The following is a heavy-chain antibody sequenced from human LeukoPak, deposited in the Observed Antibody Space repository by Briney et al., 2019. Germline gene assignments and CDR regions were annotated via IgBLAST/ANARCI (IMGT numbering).Heavy chain of an antibody. D-gene: IGHD3-3*02. CDR3: AREISDRVDHGWYFDL. Sequence: ASVKVSCKASGYTFTSYDINWVRQATGQGLEWMGWMNPNSGNTGYAQKFQGRVTMTRNTSISTAYMELSSLRDGDTAVYFCAREISDRVDHGWYFDLWGRGTLVTVSS. CDR1: GYTFTSYD. J-gene: IGHJ2*01. CDR2: MNPNSGNT. V-gene: IGHV1-8*01.